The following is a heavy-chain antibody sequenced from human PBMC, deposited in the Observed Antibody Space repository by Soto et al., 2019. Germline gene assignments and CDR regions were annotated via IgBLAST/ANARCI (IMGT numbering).Heavy chain of an antibody. CDR3: ARLTTVVTRRGYYYYGMDV. Sequence: ASVKASCKSSGCTFSSYAISCVRQAPGQGLEWMGGIIPIFGTANYAQKFQGRVTITADESTSTAYMELSSLRSEDTAVYYCARLTTVVTRRGYYYYGMDVWGQGTTVTVSS. D-gene: IGHD4-17*01. V-gene: IGHV1-69*13. CDR2: IIPIFGTA. J-gene: IGHJ6*02. CDR1: GCTFSSYA.